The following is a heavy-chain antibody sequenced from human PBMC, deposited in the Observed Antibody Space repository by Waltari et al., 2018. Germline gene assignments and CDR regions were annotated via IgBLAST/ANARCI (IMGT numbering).Heavy chain of an antibody. D-gene: IGHD3-9*01. CDR1: GHIFRHYY. Sequence: EVQLVQSGAEVKKPGATGKISCKASGHIFRHYYMHRLRQAPGKGLEWMGRVDPADGKTIYADKFQGRFIITTNRPTRTVFMEVTSLTSDDAAVYYCATSGMDLSGVTINWFDPWGQGTLLTVSS. CDR2: VDPADGKT. CDR3: ATSGMDLSGVTINWFDP. J-gene: IGHJ5*02. V-gene: IGHV1-69-2*01.